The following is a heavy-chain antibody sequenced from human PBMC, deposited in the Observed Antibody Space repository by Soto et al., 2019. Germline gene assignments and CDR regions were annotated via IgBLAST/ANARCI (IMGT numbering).Heavy chain of an antibody. D-gene: IGHD3-16*01. CDR2: IIPIFGTA. Sequence: SVKVSCKASGVTFSSYAISWVRQAPGQGLEWMGGIIPIFGTANYAQKFQGRVTITADESTSTAYMELSSLRSEDTAVYYCARGGPYYDYVWGSPYWGQGTLVTVSS. J-gene: IGHJ4*02. CDR3: ARGGPYYDYVWGSPY. V-gene: IGHV1-69*13. CDR1: GVTFSSYA.